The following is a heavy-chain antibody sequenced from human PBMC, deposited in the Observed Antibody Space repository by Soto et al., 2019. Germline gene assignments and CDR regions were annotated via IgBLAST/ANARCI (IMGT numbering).Heavy chain of an antibody. CDR1: GGSFSGYY. J-gene: IGHJ5*02. D-gene: IGHD6-19*01. Sequence: QVQLQQWGAGLLKPSETLSLTCAVYGGSFSGYYWSWIRQPPGKGLEWIGEINHSGSTNYNPSLKSRVTISVDTSKNQFSLKLGSVTAADTAVYYCARKGARGSGWYGDRLTTWFDPWGQGTLVTVSS. CDR2: INHSGST. CDR3: ARKGARGSGWYGDRLTTWFDP. V-gene: IGHV4-34*01.